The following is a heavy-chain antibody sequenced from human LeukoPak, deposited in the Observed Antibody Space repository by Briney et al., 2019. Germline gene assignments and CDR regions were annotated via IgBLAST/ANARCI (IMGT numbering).Heavy chain of an antibody. D-gene: IGHD2-2*01. V-gene: IGHV3-20*04. CDR3: ARDSCSRTSCPGVY. CDR1: GFTFDDYG. Sequence: GGSLRLSCAASGFTFDDYGMSWVRQAPGKGLEWVSGINWNGGSTGYADSVKGRFTISRDNAKNSLYLQMNSLRAEDTALYYCARDSCSRTSCPGVYWGQGTLVTVSS. CDR2: INWNGGST. J-gene: IGHJ4*02.